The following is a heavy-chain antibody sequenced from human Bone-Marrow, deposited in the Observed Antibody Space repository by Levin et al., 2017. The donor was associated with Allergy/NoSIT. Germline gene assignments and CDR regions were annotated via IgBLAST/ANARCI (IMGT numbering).Heavy chain of an antibody. J-gene: IGHJ6*02. V-gene: IGHV1-2*02. Sequence: PPASVKVSCKASGYTFPGYYIHWVRQAPGQGLEWMGWIIPNSGGSNYAQKFQGRVTMTRDTSISTAYMELSRLRSDDTAVYFCARELNVVVPTASSYYYYGLDVWGQGTTVTVSS. D-gene: IGHD2-2*01. CDR1: GYTFPGYY. CDR2: IIPNSGGS. CDR3: ARELNVVVPTASSYYYYGLDV.